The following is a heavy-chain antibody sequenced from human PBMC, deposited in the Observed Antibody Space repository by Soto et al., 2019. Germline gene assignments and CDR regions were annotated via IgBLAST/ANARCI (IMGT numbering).Heavy chain of an antibody. V-gene: IGHV1-8*01. Sequence: QVQLVQSGAEVKKPGASVKVSCKASGYTFTSYDINWVRQATGHGLEWMGWMNPNSGNTGYAQKFXGXVXMAXNTSMSTAYMELSSLRSEDTAVYYCARGINYYDSGDDAFDIWGQGTMVTVSS. CDR3: ARGINYYDSGDDAFDI. CDR2: MNPNSGNT. CDR1: GYTFTSYD. J-gene: IGHJ3*02. D-gene: IGHD3-10*01.